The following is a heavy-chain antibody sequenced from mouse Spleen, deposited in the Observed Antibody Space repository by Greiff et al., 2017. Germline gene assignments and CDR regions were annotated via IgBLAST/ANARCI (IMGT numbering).Heavy chain of an antibody. CDR1: GFTFSSYA. D-gene: IGHD1-1*01. CDR3: ARHGGYYYGSSDYAMDY. CDR2: ISSGGGNT. J-gene: IGHJ4*01. Sequence: EVKVVESGGGLVKLGGSLKLSCAASGFTFSSYAMSWVRQTPEKRLEWVATISSGGGNTYYPDSVKGRFTISRDNAKNTLYLQMSSLKSEDTAMYYCARHGGYYYGSSDYAMDYWGQGTSVTVSS. V-gene: IGHV5-9*04.